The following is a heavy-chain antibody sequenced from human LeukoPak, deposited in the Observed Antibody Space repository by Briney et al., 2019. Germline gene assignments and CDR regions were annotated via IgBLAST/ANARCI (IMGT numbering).Heavy chain of an antibody. CDR2: IIPIFGTA. V-gene: IGHV1-69*06. Sequence: ASVKVSCKASGGTFRSYAISWVRQAPGQGLEWMGGIIPIFGTANYAQKFQGRVTITADKSTSTAYMELSSLRSEDTAVHYCASTPQYSSSWYATSSIDYWGQGTLVTASS. CDR1: GGTFRSYA. J-gene: IGHJ4*02. CDR3: ASTPQYSSSWYATSSIDY. D-gene: IGHD6-13*01.